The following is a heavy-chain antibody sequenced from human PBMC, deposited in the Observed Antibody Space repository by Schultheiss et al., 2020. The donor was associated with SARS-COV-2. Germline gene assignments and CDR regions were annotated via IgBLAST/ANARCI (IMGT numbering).Heavy chain of an antibody. V-gene: IGHV3-23*01. J-gene: IGHJ5*02. CDR2: ISGSGGST. CDR1: GFTVSNNY. Sequence: SCAASGFTVSNNYMSWVRQAPGKGLEWVSVISGSGGSTYYADSVKGRFTISRDNSKNTLYLQMNNLRVEDTAIYYCARARAEQHLPFSWGPIPHPTTWFDPWGQGTLVTVSS. D-gene: IGHD6-13*01. CDR3: ARARAEQHLPFSWGPIPHPTTWFDP.